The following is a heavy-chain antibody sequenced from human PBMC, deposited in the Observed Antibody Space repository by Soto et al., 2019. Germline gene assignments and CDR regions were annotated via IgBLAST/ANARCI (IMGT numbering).Heavy chain of an antibody. D-gene: IGHD2-2*01. CDR1: GFSLSTSGMC. V-gene: IGHV2-70*11. CDR3: ARILYDCSSTSCYDEAYFDY. J-gene: IGHJ4*02. CDR2: IDWDDDK. Sequence: SGPTLVNPTQTLTLTCTFSGFSLSTSGMCVSWIRQPPGKALEWLARIDWDDDKYYSTSLKTRLTISKDTSKNQVVLTMTNMDPVDTATYYCARILYDCSSTSCYDEAYFDYWGQGTLVTVSS.